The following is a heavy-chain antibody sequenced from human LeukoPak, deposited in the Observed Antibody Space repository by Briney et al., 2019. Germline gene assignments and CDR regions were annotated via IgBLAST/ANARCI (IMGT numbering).Heavy chain of an antibody. Sequence: SETLSLTCTVSGGSVSSYYWSWIRQPPGKGLEWIGYIYYSGSTNYNPSLKSRVTISVDTSKSHVSLKLSFLTAADTAVYYCARAYCSGGSCYSDYWGQGTLVTVSS. CDR3: ARAYCSGGSCYSDY. D-gene: IGHD2-15*01. CDR2: IYYSGST. CDR1: GGSVSSYY. V-gene: IGHV4-59*02. J-gene: IGHJ4*02.